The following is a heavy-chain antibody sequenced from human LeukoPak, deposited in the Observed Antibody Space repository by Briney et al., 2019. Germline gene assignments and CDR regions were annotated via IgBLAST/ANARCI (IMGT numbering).Heavy chain of an antibody. Sequence: GGSLRLSCAASGFTFSSYSMNWVRQAPGKGLEWVSGINWNGGSTGYADSVKGRFTISRDNAKNSLYLQMNSLRAEDTALYYCARDPSTTSDNYGGNRGSGGPLDYWGQGTLVTVSS. V-gene: IGHV3-20*04. CDR2: INWNGGST. CDR3: ARDPSTTSDNYGGNRGSGGPLDY. D-gene: IGHD4-23*01. CDR1: GFTFSSYS. J-gene: IGHJ4*02.